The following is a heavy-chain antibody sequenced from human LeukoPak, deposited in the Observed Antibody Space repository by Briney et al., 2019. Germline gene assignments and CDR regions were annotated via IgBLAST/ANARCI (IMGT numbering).Heavy chain of an antibody. J-gene: IGHJ4*02. V-gene: IGHV4-59*01. Sequence: SETLSLTCTVYGGSISSYYWSWIRQPPGKGLEWIGYIYYSGSTNYNPSLKSRVTISVDTSKNQFSLKLSSVTAADTAVYYCAMAPEGGSLDYWGQGTLGTVSS. CDR1: GGSISSYY. CDR2: IYYSGST. D-gene: IGHD1-26*01. CDR3: AMAPEGGSLDY.